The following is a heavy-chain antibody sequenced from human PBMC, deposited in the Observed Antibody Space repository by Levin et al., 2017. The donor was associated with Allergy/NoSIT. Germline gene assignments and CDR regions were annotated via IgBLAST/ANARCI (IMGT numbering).Heavy chain of an antibody. V-gene: IGHV3-74*01. Sequence: GGSLRLSCAASGFTFSRYYMHWVRQAPGKGLVWVSRITLDVTDTYYADSVKGRFTLSRDNAENTLFLQMNSLRAEDTAIYYCARGGCSSTSCLDYWGQGILVTVSS. CDR2: ITLDVTDT. D-gene: IGHD2-2*01. J-gene: IGHJ4*02. CDR3: ARGGCSSTSCLDY. CDR1: GFTFSRYY.